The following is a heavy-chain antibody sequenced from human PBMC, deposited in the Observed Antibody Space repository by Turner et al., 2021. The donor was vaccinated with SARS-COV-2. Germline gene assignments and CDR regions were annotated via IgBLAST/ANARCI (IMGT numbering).Heavy chain of an antibody. D-gene: IGHD2-21*02. CDR3: AKDGDSGGNLAYFES. CDR2: ISWGGDSL. Sequence: EVQLVESGGGWGQPGESLRLSCAASGFIFDDYAMHWVRQTPGKGLEWVSGISWGGDSLRYADSVRVRFTVSRDSAKNSLYLQLDSLRIEDTAFYYCAKDGDSGGNLAYFESWGQGTLVTVSS. CDR1: GFIFDDYA. V-gene: IGHV3-9*01. J-gene: IGHJ4*02.